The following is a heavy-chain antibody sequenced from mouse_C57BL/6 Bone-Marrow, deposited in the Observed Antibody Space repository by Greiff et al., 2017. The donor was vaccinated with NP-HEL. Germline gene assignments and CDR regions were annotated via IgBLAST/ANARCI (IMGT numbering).Heavy chain of an antibody. Sequence: DVMLVESGGDLVKPGGSLKLSCAASGFTFSSYGTSWVRQTPDKRLEWVATISSGGSYTYYPDSVKGRFTISRDNAKNTLYLQMSSLKSENTAMYYCARLRIAYWGQGTLVTVSA. CDR1: GFTFSSYG. CDR3: ARLRIAY. J-gene: IGHJ3*01. CDR2: ISSGGSYT. V-gene: IGHV5-6*02.